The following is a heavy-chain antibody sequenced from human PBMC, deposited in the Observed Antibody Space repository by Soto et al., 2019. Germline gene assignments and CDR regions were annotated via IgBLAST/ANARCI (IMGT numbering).Heavy chain of an antibody. Sequence: QVQLVQYGAEVRKPGSSVTVSCKASGGTFSNYAISWVRQAPGKGLEWMGGIIPIVGTGSYAQKFQGRVTITADEPTTTVYMELSSLIFEDTAVDYCARVGILVPTSSTHYYCHMDVWGLWTTVTVSS. J-gene: IGHJ6*02. D-gene: IGHD2-2*01. CDR1: GGTFSNYA. CDR3: ARVGILVPTSSTHYYCHMDV. CDR2: IIPIVGTG. V-gene: IGHV1-69*01.